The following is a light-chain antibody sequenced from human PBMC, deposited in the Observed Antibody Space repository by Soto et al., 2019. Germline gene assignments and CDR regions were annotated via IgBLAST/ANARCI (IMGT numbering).Light chain of an antibody. V-gene: IGKV3-15*01. J-gene: IGKJ1*01. CDR1: QSVRNN. Sequence: EIVMTQSPVTLSVSPGARAPLSCRASQSVRNNVAWYQQKPGQAPRLLIYGAFDRATGVPARFSGSRSGTKFTLTISSLQSEDFGIYYCQQYDNWPRWTFGQGTKVDIK. CDR3: QQYDNWPRWT. CDR2: GAF.